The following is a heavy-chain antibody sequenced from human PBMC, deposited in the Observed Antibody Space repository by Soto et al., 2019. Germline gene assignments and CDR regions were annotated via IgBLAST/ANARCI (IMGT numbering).Heavy chain of an antibody. CDR1: GGTFSSYA. Sequence: GASVKVSCKASGGTFSSYAISWVRQAPGQGLEWMGGIIPIFGTANYAQKFQGRVTITADESTSTAYMELSSLRSEDTAVYYCASGDIVVVPAAIFDYYYGMDVWGQWTTVTVSS. J-gene: IGHJ6*02. V-gene: IGHV1-69*13. CDR3: ASGDIVVVPAAIFDYYYGMDV. D-gene: IGHD2-2*02. CDR2: IIPIFGTA.